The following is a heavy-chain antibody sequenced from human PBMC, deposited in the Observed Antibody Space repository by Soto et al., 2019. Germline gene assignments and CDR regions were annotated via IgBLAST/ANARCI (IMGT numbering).Heavy chain of an antibody. CDR1: GGSISSYY. D-gene: IGHD4-17*01. Sequence: SETLSLTCTVSGGSISSYYWSWIRQPPGKGLEWIGYIYYSGSTNYNPSLKSRVTISVDTSKNQFSLKLSSVTAADTAVDYCASYDYGGLDYWGQGTLVTVSS. CDR3: ASYDYGGLDY. V-gene: IGHV4-59*01. CDR2: IYYSGST. J-gene: IGHJ4*02.